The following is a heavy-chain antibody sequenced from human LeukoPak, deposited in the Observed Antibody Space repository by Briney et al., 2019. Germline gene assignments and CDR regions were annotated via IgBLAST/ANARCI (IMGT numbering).Heavy chain of an antibody. D-gene: IGHD3-10*01. CDR3: ARDSGYGSGSGIDY. Sequence: PGGSLRLSCAASGFTFGSYAMSWVRQAPGKGLEWVSAISGSGGSTYYADSVKGRFTISRDNSKNTLYLQMNSLRAEDTAVYYCARDSGYGSGSGIDYWGQGTLVTVSS. J-gene: IGHJ4*02. CDR2: ISGSGGST. CDR1: GFTFGSYA. V-gene: IGHV3-23*01.